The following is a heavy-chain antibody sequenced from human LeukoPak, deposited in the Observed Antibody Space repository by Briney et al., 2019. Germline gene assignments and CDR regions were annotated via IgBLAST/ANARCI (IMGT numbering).Heavy chain of an antibody. J-gene: IGHJ4*02. Sequence: GGSLRLSCAASGFTFSSYWMSWVRQAPGKGLEWVSAISGSGGSTYYADSVKGRFTISRDNSKNTLYLQMNSLRAEDTAVYYCAKEYYDFWSGYLRPFDYWGQGTLVTVSS. D-gene: IGHD3-3*01. CDR3: AKEYYDFWSGYLRPFDY. CDR2: ISGSGGST. CDR1: GFTFSSYW. V-gene: IGHV3-23*01.